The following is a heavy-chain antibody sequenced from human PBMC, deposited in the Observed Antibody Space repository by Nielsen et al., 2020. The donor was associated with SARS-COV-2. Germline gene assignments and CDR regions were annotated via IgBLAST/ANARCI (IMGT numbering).Heavy chain of an antibody. J-gene: IGHJ4*02. CDR1: GFTFSDYY. D-gene: IGHD3-3*01. V-gene: IGHV3-11*06. Sequence: GGSLRLSCAASGFTFSDYYMSWLRQAPGKGLEWVSYISSSSSYIYYADSVKGRFTISRDNAKNSLNLQMNSLRDDDTAVYYCARASLFGGQNDYWGQGALVTVSS. CDR3: ARASLFGGQNDY. CDR2: ISSSSSYI.